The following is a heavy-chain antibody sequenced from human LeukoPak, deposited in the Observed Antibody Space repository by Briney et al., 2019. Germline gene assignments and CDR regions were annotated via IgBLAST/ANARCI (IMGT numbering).Heavy chain of an antibody. J-gene: IGHJ4*02. CDR1: GGSFSGYY. CDR2: INHSGST. CDR3: ARPTSKLGSFDY. V-gene: IGHV4-34*01. D-gene: IGHD2/OR15-2a*01. Sequence: SETLSLTCAVYGGSFSGYYWSWIRQPPGKGLEWIGEINHSGSTNYNPSLKSRVTISVDTSKNQFSLKLRSVTAADTAVYYCARPTSKLGSFDYWSQGTLVTVSS.